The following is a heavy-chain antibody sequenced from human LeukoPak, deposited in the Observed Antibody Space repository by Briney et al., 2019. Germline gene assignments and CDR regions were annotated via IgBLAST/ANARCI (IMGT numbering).Heavy chain of an antibody. CDR1: GFTLSNHW. D-gene: IGHD2-8*01. V-gene: IGHV3-7*01. J-gene: IGHJ3*02. Sequence: PGGSLRLSCAASGFTLSNHWMTWVRQVPGKGLAWVANIKQDGSEKYYVDSVKGRFTISRDNAKNSVYLQMNSLRAEDTAVYYCARVNPLMAPGVFDIWGQGTMVAVSS. CDR2: IKQDGSEK. CDR3: ARVNPLMAPGVFDI.